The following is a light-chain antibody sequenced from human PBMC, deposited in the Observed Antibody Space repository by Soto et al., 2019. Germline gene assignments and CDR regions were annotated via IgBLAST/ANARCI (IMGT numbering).Light chain of an antibody. CDR2: AAS. Sequence: EIVLTQSPGTLSLSPGEGATLSCRASQSIGGSFLAWYQQRRRQAPRLLIHAASNRAAGIPPRFSGGRSGTDFILTITRLEHEDVVVYYCHQYGGSPRTFGQGTKVEVK. CDR3: HQYGGSPRT. V-gene: IGKV3-20*01. CDR1: QSIGGSF. J-gene: IGKJ1*01.